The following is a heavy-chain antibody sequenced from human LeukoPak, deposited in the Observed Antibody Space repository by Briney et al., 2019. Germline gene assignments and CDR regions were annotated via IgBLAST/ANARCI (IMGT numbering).Heavy chain of an antibody. CDR3: ARAPMVRGVIIGWFDP. D-gene: IGHD3-10*01. Sequence: PSQTLSLTCAVSGGSISSGGYSWSWIRQPPGKDLEWIGYIYHSGSTYYNPSLKSRVTISVDRSKNQFSLKLSSVTAADTAVYYCARAPMVRGVIIGWFDPWGQGTLVTVSS. CDR2: IYHSGST. CDR1: GGSISSGGYS. V-gene: IGHV4-30-2*01. J-gene: IGHJ5*02.